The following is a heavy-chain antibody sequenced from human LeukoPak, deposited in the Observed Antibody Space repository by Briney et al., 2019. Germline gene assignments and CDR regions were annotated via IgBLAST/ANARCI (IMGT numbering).Heavy chain of an antibody. CDR2: IYHSGST. V-gene: IGHV4-4*02. CDR1: GASISSNNW. Sequence: SETLSLTCAVSGASISSNNWWWSWVRQPPGKGLEWIGEIYHSGSTNYNPSLKSRVTISVDRSKNQFSLKLSSVTAADTAVYYCARGSHYDILTGYHDAFDIWGQGTMVTVSS. D-gene: IGHD3-9*01. CDR3: ARGSHYDILTGYHDAFDI. J-gene: IGHJ3*02.